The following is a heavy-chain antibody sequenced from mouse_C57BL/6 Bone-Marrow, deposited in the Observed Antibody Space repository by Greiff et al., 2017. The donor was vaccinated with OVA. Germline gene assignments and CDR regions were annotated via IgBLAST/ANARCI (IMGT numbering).Heavy chain of an antibody. CDR3: ARRGGSSPFAY. V-gene: IGHV1-82*01. Sequence: VQLQQSGPELVKPGASVKISCKASGYAFSSSWMNWVKQRPVKGLEWIGRIYPGDGDTNYNGKFKGKATLTADKSSSTAYMQLSSLTSEDAAVYFCARRGGSSPFAYWGQGTLVTVSA. D-gene: IGHD1-1*01. J-gene: IGHJ3*01. CDR2: IYPGDGDT. CDR1: GYAFSSSW.